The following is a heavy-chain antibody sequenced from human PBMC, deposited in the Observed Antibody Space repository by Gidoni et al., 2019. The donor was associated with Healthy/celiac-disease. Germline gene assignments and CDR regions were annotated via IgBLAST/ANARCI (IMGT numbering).Heavy chain of an antibody. J-gene: IGHJ6*04. V-gene: IGHV1-2*06. CDR1: GYTFTGYY. CDR2: INPNSGGT. CDR3: AIGRDYDFWSGPDV. Sequence: QVQLVQSGAEVKKPGASVKVPCKAAGYTFTGYYLHWVRQAHGQGLEWMGRINPNSGGTNYAQKFQGRVTMTRDTSISTAYMELSRLRSDDTAVYYCAIGRDYDFWSGPDVWGKGTTVTVSS. D-gene: IGHD3-3*01.